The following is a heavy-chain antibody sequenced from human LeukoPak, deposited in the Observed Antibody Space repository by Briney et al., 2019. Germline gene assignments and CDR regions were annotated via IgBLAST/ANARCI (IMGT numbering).Heavy chain of an antibody. Sequence: GASVKVSCKPSRYIFSSYGISWVRQAPGQGLEWMGWISAYNGNTNYAQKLQGRVTMTTDTSTSTAYMELRSLRSDDTAVYYCARCPNGVVSRGCFDYWGQGTLVTVSS. J-gene: IGHJ4*02. CDR2: ISAYNGNT. CDR3: ARCPNGVVSRGCFDY. D-gene: IGHD2-8*01. CDR1: RYIFSSYG. V-gene: IGHV1-18*01.